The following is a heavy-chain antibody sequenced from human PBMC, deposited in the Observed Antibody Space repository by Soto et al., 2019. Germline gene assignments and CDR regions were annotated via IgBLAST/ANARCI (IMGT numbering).Heavy chain of an antibody. CDR3: ANDGRGSCTGGTCYGSEY. CDR1: GFTFSSYV. V-gene: IGHV3-23*01. J-gene: IGHJ4*02. D-gene: IGHD2-15*01. CDR2: ISGSGASI. Sequence: EVQLLQSGGNLVQPGGSLRLSCAASGFTFSSYVMSWVRQAPGKGLEWVSTISGSGASIYDADSVKGRFTIPRDNSKNTVYLQLHSLTAEDTAVYYCANDGRGSCTGGTCYGSEYWGQANVVCVYS.